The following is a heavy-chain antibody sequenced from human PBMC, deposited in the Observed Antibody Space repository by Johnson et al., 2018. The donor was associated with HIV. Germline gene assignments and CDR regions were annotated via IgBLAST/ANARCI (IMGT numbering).Heavy chain of an antibody. Sequence: QLVESGGGLVKPGGSLRLSCAASQFIFSNYYMNCVRQAPGNGLELVGQVNPNGDSTYLIDSGKDRFNTSRDNSKNTLYLQMNSLRAEDTAVYYCARGGGWATDAFDIWGQGTMVTVSS. J-gene: IGHJ3*02. CDR3: ARGGGWATDAFDI. D-gene: IGHD5-12*01. CDR1: QFIFSNYY. CDR2: VNPNGDST. V-gene: IGHV3-25*04.